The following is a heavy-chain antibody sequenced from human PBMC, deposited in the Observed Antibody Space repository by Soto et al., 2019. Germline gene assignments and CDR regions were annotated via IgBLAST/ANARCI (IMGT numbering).Heavy chain of an antibody. D-gene: IGHD5-18*01. V-gene: IGHV1-3*01. CDR2: LNPDTRNT. CDR1: GFTFRENL. J-gene: IGHJ3*01. CDR3: ARDIQSVGPRANEAFDV. Sequence: QVKLVQSGAELKKPGASVNIPFTASGFTFRENLINWRRQVPAQGLEWMGWLNPDTRNTRYSETFQGRVTISRHPSASIAYLELSGLENEDTALYFCARDIQSVGPRANEAFDVWGQGTMITVSS.